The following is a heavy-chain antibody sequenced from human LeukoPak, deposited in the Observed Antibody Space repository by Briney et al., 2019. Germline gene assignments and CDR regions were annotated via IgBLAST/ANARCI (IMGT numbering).Heavy chain of an antibody. D-gene: IGHD1-1*01. V-gene: IGHV3-74*01. Sequence: GGSLRLSCVASGFTFSSYWMHWVRQAPGKGLVWVSRVNTDGSSTSYADSVKGRFTISRDNAKNTLYLQMNSLSAEDTAVYYCAKDLEVQLEPPARHYYYGMDVWGQGTTVTVSS. CDR3: AKDLEVQLEPPARHYYYGMDV. J-gene: IGHJ6*02. CDR1: GFTFSSYW. CDR2: VNTDGSST.